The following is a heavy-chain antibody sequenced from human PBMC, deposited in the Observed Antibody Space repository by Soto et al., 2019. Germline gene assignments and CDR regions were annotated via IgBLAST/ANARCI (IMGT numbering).Heavy chain of an antibody. V-gene: IGHV5-51*01. J-gene: IGHJ4*02. Sequence: SLKISCKGSGYIFTTYWIGWVRQMPGKGLEWMGIIYPTDSDTRYSPSFQGQVTISADKSISTAYLQWSSLKASDTAMYYCARTVREQWLADYWGQGTLVTVSS. D-gene: IGHD6-19*01. CDR3: ARTVREQWLADY. CDR1: GYIFTTYW. CDR2: IYPTDSDT.